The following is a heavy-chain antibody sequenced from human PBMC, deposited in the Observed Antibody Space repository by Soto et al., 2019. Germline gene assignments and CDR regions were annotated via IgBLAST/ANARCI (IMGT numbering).Heavy chain of an antibody. CDR1: GGSISSYY. D-gene: IGHD6-19*01. CDR2: IYYSGST. J-gene: IGHJ4*02. Sequence: QVQLQESGPGLVKPSETLSLTCTVSGGSISSYYWNWIRQPPGKGLEWIAYIYYSGSTNYNPSLKSRVTISVDTSKNQCSRKLSSVTAADTAVYYCARGGLVLPFQGSGAVFDYWGQGTLVTVSS. CDR3: ARGGLVLPFQGSGAVFDY. V-gene: IGHV4-59*01.